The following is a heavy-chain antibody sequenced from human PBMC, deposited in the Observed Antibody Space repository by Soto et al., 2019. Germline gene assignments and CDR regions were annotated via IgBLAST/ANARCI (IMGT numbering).Heavy chain of an antibody. J-gene: IGHJ4*02. CDR1: GFNFGSGW. V-gene: IGHV3-74*01. D-gene: IGHD3-22*01. Sequence: EVQLVESGGGLVQPGGSLRLSCAASGFNFGSGWMHWVRKAPGKGLVWVSRIDSDGSRPTYADSVKGRFTISRDNAKNTLYLQMSSLTAEDTALYYCSRDPLNYYDSDWGQGTLVTVSS. CDR2: IDSDGSRP. CDR3: SRDPLNYYDSD.